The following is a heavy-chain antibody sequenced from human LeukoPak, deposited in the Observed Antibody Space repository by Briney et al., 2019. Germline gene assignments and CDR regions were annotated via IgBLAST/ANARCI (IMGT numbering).Heavy chain of an antibody. Sequence: PSETLSLTCAVSGGSISSGGYSWSWIRQPPGKGLEWIGYIYHSGSTYYNPSPKSRVTISVDRSKNQFSLKLSSVTAADTAVYFCAREGQDAFDIWGQGTMVTVSS. J-gene: IGHJ3*02. CDR2: IYHSGST. CDR1: GGSISSGGYS. V-gene: IGHV4-30-2*01. CDR3: AREGQDAFDI.